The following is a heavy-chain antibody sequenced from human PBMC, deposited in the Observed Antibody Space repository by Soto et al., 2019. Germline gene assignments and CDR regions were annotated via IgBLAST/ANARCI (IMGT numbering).Heavy chain of an antibody. CDR3: AKAKSRYCSGGSCSGGIGYYGMVL. J-gene: IGHJ6*02. V-gene: IGHV3-23*01. CDR1: GFTFSSYA. D-gene: IGHD2-15*01. Sequence: GGSLRLSCAASGFTFSSYAMSWVRQAPGKGLEWVSAIMGSGGSTYYADSVKGRFTISRDNSKNTLYLQMNSLRAEDTAVYYCAKAKSRYCSGGSCSGGIGYYGMVLWGQGTTVTVSS. CDR2: IMGSGGST.